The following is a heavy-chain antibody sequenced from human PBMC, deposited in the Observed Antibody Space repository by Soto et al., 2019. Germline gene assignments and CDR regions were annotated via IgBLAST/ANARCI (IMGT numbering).Heavy chain of an antibody. Sequence: GGSLRLSCAASGFTFSNAWMSWVRQAPGKGLEWVGRIKSKTDGGTTDYAAPVKGRFTISRDDSKNTLHLQMNSLKTEDTAVYYCTTVDSKPYYYYYYGMDVWGQGTTVTVSS. CDR3: TTVDSKPYYYYYYGMDV. CDR1: GFTFSNAW. D-gene: IGHD4-4*01. V-gene: IGHV3-15*01. J-gene: IGHJ6*02. CDR2: IKSKTDGGTT.